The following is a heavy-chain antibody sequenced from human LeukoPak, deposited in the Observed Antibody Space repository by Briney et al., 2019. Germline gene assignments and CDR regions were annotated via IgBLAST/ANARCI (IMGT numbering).Heavy chain of an antibody. D-gene: IGHD3-3*01. CDR2: IYYSGST. J-gene: IGHJ6*02. V-gene: IGHV4-61*01. CDR3: ARESPDHDFWSGYYALDV. Sequence: SETLSLTCTVSGGSVSSGSYYWSWIRQPPGKGLEWIGYIYYSGSTNYNPSLKSRVTISVDTSKNQFSLKLSSVTAADTAVYYCARESPDHDFWSGYYALDVWGQGTAVIVSS. CDR1: GGSVSSGSYY.